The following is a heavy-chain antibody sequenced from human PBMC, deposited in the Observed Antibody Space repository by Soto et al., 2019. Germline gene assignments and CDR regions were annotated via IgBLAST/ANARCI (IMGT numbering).Heavy chain of an antibody. V-gene: IGHV1-46*01. CDR1: GYTFTSYY. CDR3: ARGWGIAAPGPNWFDP. Sequence: ASVKVSCKASGYTFTSYYMHWVRQAPGQGLEWMGIINPSGGSTSYAQKFQGRVTMTRDTSTSTVYLELSRLRSDDTAVYYCARGWGIAAPGPNWFDPWGQGTLVTVSS. J-gene: IGHJ5*02. D-gene: IGHD6-13*01. CDR2: INPSGGST.